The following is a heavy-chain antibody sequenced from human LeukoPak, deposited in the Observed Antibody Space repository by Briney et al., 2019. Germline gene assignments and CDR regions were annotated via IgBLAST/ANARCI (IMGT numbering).Heavy chain of an antibody. CDR2: IYYSGST. Sequence: PSETLSLTCTVSGGSISSSSYYWGWIRQPPGKGLDWIGSIYYSGSTYYDPSLKSRVTISVDTSKSQFSLKLSSVTAADTAVYYCTREKQSVSDYWGQGILVTVSS. D-gene: IGHD3-3*01. CDR3: TREKQSVSDY. CDR1: GGSISSSSYY. J-gene: IGHJ4*02. V-gene: IGHV4-39*07.